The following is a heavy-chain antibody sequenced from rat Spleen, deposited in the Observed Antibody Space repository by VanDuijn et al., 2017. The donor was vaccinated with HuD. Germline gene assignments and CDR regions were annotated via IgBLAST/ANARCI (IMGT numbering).Heavy chain of an antibody. CDR1: GFTFSNYG. J-gene: IGHJ4*01. CDR3: ATNNYDVMDA. Sequence: EVQLVESGGGLVQPGRSLKLSCAASGFTFSNYGMHWIRQAPTKGLEWVASISPSGGSTYYRDSVKGRFTISRDNAKSTLYLQMDSRRSEDTATYYCATNNYDVMDAWCQGASVTVSS. V-gene: IGHV5-19*01. D-gene: IGHD1-10*01. CDR2: ISPSGGST.